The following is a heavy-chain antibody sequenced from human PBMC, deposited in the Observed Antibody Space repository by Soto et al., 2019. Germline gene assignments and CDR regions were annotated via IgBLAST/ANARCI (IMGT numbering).Heavy chain of an antibody. CDR2: IYYSGST. V-gene: IGHV4-39*01. CDR1: CGSISTSRFH. Sequence: SETLSLTYTGSCGSISTSRFHWCWVRQPPGKGLEWIGSIYYSGSTYYSPSLKSRVTISVDTSKNQFSLKLSSVTAADTAVYYCARRERAAGTDWWFDPWGQGTLVT. J-gene: IGHJ5*02. D-gene: IGHD6-13*01. CDR3: ARRERAAGTDWWFDP.